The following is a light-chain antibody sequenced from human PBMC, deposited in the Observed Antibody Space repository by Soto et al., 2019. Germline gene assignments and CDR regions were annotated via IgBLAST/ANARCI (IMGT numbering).Light chain of an antibody. J-gene: IGKJ5*01. Sequence: DIQMTQSPSSVSASVGDRVTISCRASQDISKWIAWYQQKPGRDXKXXXXTASTIQSEVQSRFRVSGSGTDFTLTISRLQPEDFATYYCQEAYSFPVTFVLGTRLE. CDR3: QEAYSFPVT. CDR2: TAS. CDR1: QDISKW. V-gene: IGKV1D-12*01.